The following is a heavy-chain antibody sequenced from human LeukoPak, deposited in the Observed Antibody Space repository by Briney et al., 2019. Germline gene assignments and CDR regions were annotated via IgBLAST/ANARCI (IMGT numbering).Heavy chain of an antibody. CDR2: IYYSGST. D-gene: IGHD2-15*01. J-gene: IGHJ6*02. V-gene: IGHV4-59*01. CDR1: GGSISSYY. CDR3: ARTPASLHYYYGMDV. Sequence: SETLSLTCTVSGGSISSYYWSWIRQPPGKGLEWIGYIYYSGSTNYNPSLKSRVTISVDTSKNQFTLKLSSVTAADTAVYYCARTPASLHYYYGMDVWGQGTTVTVSS.